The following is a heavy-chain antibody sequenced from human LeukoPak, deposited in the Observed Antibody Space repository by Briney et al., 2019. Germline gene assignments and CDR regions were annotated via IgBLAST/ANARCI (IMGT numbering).Heavy chain of an antibody. Sequence: PGGSLRLSCIASGFTLGDSAMSWFRQAPGKGLEWVSYISSSGSTIYYADSVKGRFTISRDNAKNSLYLQMNSLRAEDTAVYYCARDGSSGWPRGAFDIWGQGTMVTVSS. V-gene: IGHV3-11*01. CDR1: GFTLGDSA. D-gene: IGHD6-19*01. CDR2: ISSSGSTI. J-gene: IGHJ3*02. CDR3: ARDGSSGWPRGAFDI.